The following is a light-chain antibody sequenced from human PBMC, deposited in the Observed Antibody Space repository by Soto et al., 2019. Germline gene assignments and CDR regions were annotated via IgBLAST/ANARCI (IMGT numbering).Light chain of an antibody. V-gene: IGKV3-20*01. CDR1: QSISNNY. CDR3: QQYGSSPLIT. CDR2: GAS. J-gene: IGKJ5*01. Sequence: ESVLTQSPGTLSLSPGERATLSCRASQSISNNYLAWYQQKPGQAPRFIIYGASTRATGIPDRFSGSGSGTDFTLTVSRLEPEDFAVYYCQQYGSSPLITFGQGTRLEIK.